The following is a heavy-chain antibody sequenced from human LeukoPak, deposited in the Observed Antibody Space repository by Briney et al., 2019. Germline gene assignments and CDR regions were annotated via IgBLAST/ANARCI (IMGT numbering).Heavy chain of an antibody. CDR1: GFTFSGYW. J-gene: IGHJ4*02. D-gene: IGHD4-17*01. V-gene: IGHV3-7*01. CDR3: ARGGRTTVY. CDR2: IKEDGSEK. Sequence: GGSLRLSCAASGFTFSGYWMSWVRQAPEKGLEWVANIKEDGSEKYYVDSVKGRFTVSRDNAKNSVDLQMNSLRAEDTAVYYCARGGRTTVYWGQGTLVTVSS.